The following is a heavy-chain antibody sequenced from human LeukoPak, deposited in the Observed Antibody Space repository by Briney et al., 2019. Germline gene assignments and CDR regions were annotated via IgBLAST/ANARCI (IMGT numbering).Heavy chain of an antibody. Sequence: GGSLRLSCVASGFTFNNYAMTWVRQAPGKGLEWVSAISGSGYSTYYADSVKGRFTISRDNSKNTLYLQMNSLRAEDTAVYYCARDRSTVTTWVDYWGQGTLVTVSS. D-gene: IGHD4-17*01. CDR3: ARDRSTVTTWVDY. J-gene: IGHJ4*02. CDR1: GFTFNNYA. CDR2: ISGSGYST. V-gene: IGHV3-23*01.